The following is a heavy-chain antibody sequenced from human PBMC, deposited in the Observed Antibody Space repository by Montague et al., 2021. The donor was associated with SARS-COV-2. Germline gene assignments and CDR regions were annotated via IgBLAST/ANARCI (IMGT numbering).Heavy chain of an antibody. CDR1: GFSLSTSGVG. Sequence: VKPTQTLTLTCTLSGFSLSTSGVGVGWIRQPPGKALEWLALIYWDDDKRYSPSLKSRLTITKDTSKNQVVLTMTNMDPVDTATYYCAHRKPTYYDILTGYYNAFDIWSQGTMVTVSS. V-gene: IGHV2-5*02. CDR3: AHRKPTYYDILTGYYNAFDI. D-gene: IGHD3-9*01. J-gene: IGHJ3*02. CDR2: IYWDDDK.